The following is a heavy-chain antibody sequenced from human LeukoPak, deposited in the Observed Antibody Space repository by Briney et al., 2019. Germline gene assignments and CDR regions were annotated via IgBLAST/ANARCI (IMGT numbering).Heavy chain of an antibody. J-gene: IGHJ3*02. CDR3: ARLTVRGYYDSSGYPSDAFDI. CDR1: GYIFTSCS. V-gene: IGHV5-51*01. CDR2: IYPGDSDT. Sequence: GESLKISCKGSGYIFTSCSIGWVRQMPGKGLEWMGIIYPGDSDTRYSPSFQGQVTISADKSISTAYLQWSSLKALDTAMYYCARLTVRGYYDSSGYPSDAFDIWGQGTMVTVSS. D-gene: IGHD3-22*01.